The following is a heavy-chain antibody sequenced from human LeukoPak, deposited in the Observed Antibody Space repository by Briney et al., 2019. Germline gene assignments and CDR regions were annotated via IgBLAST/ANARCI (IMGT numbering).Heavy chain of an antibody. CDR1: GYTFTSCY. CDR3: ARAPVKVTVLGRDGYNESPNFDY. Sequence: ASVKVSCKASGYTFTSCYVHWVRQAPGQGLEWMGMINPSAGSTSYAQKFQGRVTMTRDTSTSTVYMELSSLRSEDTAVYYCARAPVKVTVLGRDGYNESPNFDYWGQGTLVTVSS. D-gene: IGHD5-24*01. CDR2: INPSAGST. V-gene: IGHV1-46*01. J-gene: IGHJ4*02.